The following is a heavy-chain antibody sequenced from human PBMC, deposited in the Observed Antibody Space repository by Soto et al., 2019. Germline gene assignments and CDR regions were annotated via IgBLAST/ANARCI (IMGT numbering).Heavy chain of an antibody. V-gene: IGHV3-48*01. CDR3: ASQSSEWLLFAS. CDR2: ISSSSSTI. D-gene: IGHD5-12*01. Sequence: GGSLRPSCAASGFTFSSYSMNWVRQAPGKGLEWVSYISSSSSTIYYADSVKGRFTISRDNAKNSLYLQMNSLRAEDTAVYYCASQSSEWLLFASWGQGTLVTVSS. CDR1: GFTFSSYS. J-gene: IGHJ4*02.